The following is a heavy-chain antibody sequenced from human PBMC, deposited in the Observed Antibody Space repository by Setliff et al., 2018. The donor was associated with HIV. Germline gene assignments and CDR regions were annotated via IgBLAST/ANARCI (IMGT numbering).Heavy chain of an antibody. D-gene: IGHD6-19*01. J-gene: IGHJ3*02. CDR2: FDPEDGET. Sequence: ASVKVSCKVSGYTLTELSIHWVRQASGKGLEWMGGFDPEDGETIYAQKFQGRVTMTEDTSTDTAYMELSSLRSDDTAVYYCSTRREWLVSRSAFDIWGQGTMVTVSS. CDR1: GYTLTELS. V-gene: IGHV1-24*01. CDR3: STRREWLVSRSAFDI.